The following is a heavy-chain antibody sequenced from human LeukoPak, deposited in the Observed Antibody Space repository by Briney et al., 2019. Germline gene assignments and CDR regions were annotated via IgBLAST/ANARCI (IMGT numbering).Heavy chain of an antibody. V-gene: IGHV3-21*01. J-gene: IGHJ6*03. CDR2: ISSSSSYI. CDR1: GFTFSSYS. Sequence: GGSLRLSCAASGFTFSSYSMNWVRQAPGKGLEWVSSISSSSSYIYYVDSVKGRFTISRDNAKNSLYLQMNSLRAEDTAVYYCARGRPFMDVWGKGTTVTVSS. CDR3: ARGRPFMDV. D-gene: IGHD2-15*01.